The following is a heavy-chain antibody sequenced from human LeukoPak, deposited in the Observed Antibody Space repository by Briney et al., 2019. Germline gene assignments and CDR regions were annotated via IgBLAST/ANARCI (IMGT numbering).Heavy chain of an antibody. CDR2: INWNGGST. CDR3: AELGITMIGGV. V-gene: IGHV3-74*01. Sequence: GGSLRLSCAASGFTFSSYWMHWVRQAPGKGLVWVSGINWNGGSTGYADSVKGRFTISRDNAKNSLYLQMNSLRAEDTAVYYCAELGITMIGGVWGKGTTVTISS. CDR1: GFTFSSYW. D-gene: IGHD3-10*02. J-gene: IGHJ6*04.